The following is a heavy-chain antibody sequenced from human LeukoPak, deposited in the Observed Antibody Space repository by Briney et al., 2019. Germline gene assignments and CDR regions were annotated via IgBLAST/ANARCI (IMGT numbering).Heavy chain of an antibody. CDR2: IIPIFGTA. D-gene: IGHD5-18*01. CDR1: GGTFSSYA. Sequence: ASVKVSCKASGGTFSSYAISWVRQAPGQGLEWMGGIIPIFGTANYAQKFQGRVTITADKSTSTAYMELSSLRSEDTAVYYRARDRDTAMVFDYWGQGTLVTVSS. V-gene: IGHV1-69*06. CDR3: ARDRDTAMVFDY. J-gene: IGHJ4*02.